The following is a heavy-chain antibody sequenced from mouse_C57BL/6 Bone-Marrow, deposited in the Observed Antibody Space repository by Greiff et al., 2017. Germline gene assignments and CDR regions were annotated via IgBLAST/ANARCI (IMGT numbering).Heavy chain of an antibody. CDR3: GAVPFDY. V-gene: IGHV1-50*01. J-gene: IGHJ2*01. CDR1: GYTFTSYW. CDR2: IDPSDSST. Sequence: VQLQQPGAELVKPGASVKLSCKASGYTFTSYWMQWVKQRPGQGLEWIGEIDPSDSSTNSKQKFKGKATLTVDTSSSTAYMQLSSLTSEDSAVYYCGAVPFDYWGKGTTLTVSS.